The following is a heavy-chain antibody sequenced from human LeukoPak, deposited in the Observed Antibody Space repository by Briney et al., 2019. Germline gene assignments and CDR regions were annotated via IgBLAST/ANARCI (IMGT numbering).Heavy chain of an antibody. V-gene: IGHV4-39*07. CDR3: ARDALSYSSGFDY. CDR2: IYYSGST. CDR1: GGSISSSSYY. Sequence: SETLSLTCTVSGGSISSSSYYWGWIRRPPGKGLEWIGSIYYSGSTYYNPSLKSRVTISVDTSKNQFSLKLSSVTAADTAVYYCARDALSYSSGFDYWGQGTLVTVSS. J-gene: IGHJ4*02. D-gene: IGHD6-19*01.